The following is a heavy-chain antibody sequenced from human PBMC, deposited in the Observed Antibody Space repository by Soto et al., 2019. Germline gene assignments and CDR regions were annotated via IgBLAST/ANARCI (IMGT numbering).Heavy chain of an antibody. D-gene: IGHD3-3*01. Sequence: GGSLRVSCAAAGLNFISYGMSWVSKDTGKGLEWVSAISGSGGSTYYADSVEGRFTISRDNSKNTLYLQMNSLRAEDTAVYYCAKDSQGAYYDFWSGYSYYYYGMDVWGQGTTVTVSS. J-gene: IGHJ6*02. V-gene: IGHV3-23*01. CDR1: GLNFISYG. CDR3: AKDSQGAYYDFWSGYSYYYYGMDV. CDR2: ISGSGGST.